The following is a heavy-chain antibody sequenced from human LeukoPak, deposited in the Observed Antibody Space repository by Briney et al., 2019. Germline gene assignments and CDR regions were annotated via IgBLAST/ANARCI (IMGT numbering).Heavy chain of an antibody. CDR1: GFTFSRNW. J-gene: IGHJ4*02. D-gene: IGHD3-3*01. V-gene: IGHV3-7*01. CDR2: IKQDGSEK. CDR3: RYYDFWSGVDY. Sequence: GGSLRLSCAASGFTFSRNWMSWVRQAPGKGLEWVANIKQDGSEKYYVDSVKGRFTISRDNAKNSLYLEMNSLRAEDTAVYYCRYYDFWSGVDYWGQGTLVTVSS.